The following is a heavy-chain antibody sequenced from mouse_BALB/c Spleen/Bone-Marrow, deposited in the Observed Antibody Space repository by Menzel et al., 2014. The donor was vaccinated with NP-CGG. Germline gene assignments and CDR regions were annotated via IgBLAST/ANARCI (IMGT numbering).Heavy chain of an antibody. D-gene: IGHD2-1*01. J-gene: IGHJ3*01. V-gene: IGHV1-4*01. CDR1: GYTFTSYT. CDR2: INPSSGYT. CDR3: AREVYGKPFAD. Sequence: VQLQQSGAELARPGASVQMSCKASGYTFTSYTMHWVKQRPGQGLEWIGYINPSSGYTNYNQKFKDKATLTADKSSSTAYMQLSSLTAEDSAVYYGAREVYGKPFADRGQGTLVPVSA.